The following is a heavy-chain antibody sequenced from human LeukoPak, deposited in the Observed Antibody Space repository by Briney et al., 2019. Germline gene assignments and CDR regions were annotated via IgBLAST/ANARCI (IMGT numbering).Heavy chain of an antibody. CDR2: ISAYNGNT. D-gene: IGHD6-19*01. V-gene: IGHV1-18*01. CDR1: GYTFTSYG. J-gene: IGHJ6*02. CDR3: ARNCSGWYIDYYYGMDV. Sequence: GASVKVSCKASGYTFTSYGISWVRQAPGQGLEWMGWISAYNGNTNYAQKLQGRVTMTTDTSTSTAYMELRSLRSDDTAVYYCARNCSGWYIDYYYGMDVGGQGTTVTVSS.